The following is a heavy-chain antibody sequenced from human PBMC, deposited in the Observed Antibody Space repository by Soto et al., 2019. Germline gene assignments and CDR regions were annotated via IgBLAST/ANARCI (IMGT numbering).Heavy chain of an antibody. CDR1: GFTFSSYA. Sequence: GGSLRLSCAASGFTFSSYAMSWVRQAPGKGLEWVSAISGSGGSTYYADSVKGRFTISRDNSKNTLYLQMNSLRAEDTAVYYCAKASLEYSSSSLLRYYYYYMDVWGKGTTVTVSS. V-gene: IGHV3-23*01. CDR3: AKASLEYSSSSLLRYYYYYMDV. D-gene: IGHD6-6*01. J-gene: IGHJ6*03. CDR2: ISGSGGST.